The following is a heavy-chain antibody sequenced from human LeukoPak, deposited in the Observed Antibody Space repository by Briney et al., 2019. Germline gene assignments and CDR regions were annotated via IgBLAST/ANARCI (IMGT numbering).Heavy chain of an antibody. D-gene: IGHD5-24*01. Sequence: GASVKVSCKASGYTFTGYYMHWVRQAPGQGLEWMGWINPNSGGTNYAQKFQGRVTMTRDTSISTAYMELSRLRSDDTAVYYCARDPEMATMDRGGPYYYYYYYMDVWGKGTTVTISS. CDR3: ARDPEMATMDRGGPYYYYYYYMDV. V-gene: IGHV1-2*02. J-gene: IGHJ6*03. CDR1: GYTFTGYY. CDR2: INPNSGGT.